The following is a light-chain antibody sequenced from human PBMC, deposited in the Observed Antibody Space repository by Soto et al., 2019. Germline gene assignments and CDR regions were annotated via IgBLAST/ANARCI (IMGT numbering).Light chain of an antibody. J-gene: IGKJ3*01. CDR3: QQYYSTPNT. Sequence: DILMTQSPDSLAVSGGERATINCKSSQSVLYSSNNKNYLAWYQQKPGQPPKLLIYWASTRESGVPDRFSGSGSGTDFTLTISSLQAEDVAVYYCQQYYSTPNTFGPGTRWIS. V-gene: IGKV4-1*01. CDR2: WAS. CDR1: QSVLYSSNNKNY.